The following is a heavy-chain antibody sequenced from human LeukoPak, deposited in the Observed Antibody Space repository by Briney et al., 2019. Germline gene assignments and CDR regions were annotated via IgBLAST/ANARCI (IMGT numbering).Heavy chain of an antibody. Sequence: HAGGSLRLSCAASGFSFSTYNMIWVRQAPGKGLEYISYITPTSTTIHYADSVKGRFAVSRDNANSLLYLQMNSLRVEDTAVCYCARVVSGVTGGDYWGQGTLVSVSS. D-gene: IGHD3-3*01. CDR3: ARVVSGVTGGDY. J-gene: IGHJ4*02. CDR1: GFSFSTYN. CDR2: ITPTSTTI. V-gene: IGHV3-48*04.